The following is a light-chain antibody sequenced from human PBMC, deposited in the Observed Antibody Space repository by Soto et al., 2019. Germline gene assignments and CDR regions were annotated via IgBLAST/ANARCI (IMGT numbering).Light chain of an antibody. J-gene: IGKJ4*01. Sequence: EIVMTQSPATLSVSPGEGATLSCRASQSVSRNVAWYQQRPGQAPRILIYGASTRATSDPARFSGSGSGTEFTLTISSLQSEDFATYYCQQVNSYPLTFGGGTKVEIK. CDR3: QQVNSYPLT. CDR1: QSVSRN. CDR2: GAS. V-gene: IGKV3-15*01.